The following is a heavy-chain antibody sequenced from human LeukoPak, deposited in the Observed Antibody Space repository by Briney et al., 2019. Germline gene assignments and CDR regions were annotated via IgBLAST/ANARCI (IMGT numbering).Heavy chain of an antibody. J-gene: IGHJ3*02. CDR3: ARPQHGDLYAFDI. CDR2: VNGDGSST. V-gene: IGHV3-74*01. D-gene: IGHD4-17*01. CDR1: GFTFSSFW. Sequence: GGSLRLSCAASGFTFSSFWMHWVRQAPGKGLVWVSRVNGDGSSTTYADSVKGRFTISRDSAENTAYLQMNSLRAEDTAVYYCARPQHGDLYAFDIWGHGTMVTVSS.